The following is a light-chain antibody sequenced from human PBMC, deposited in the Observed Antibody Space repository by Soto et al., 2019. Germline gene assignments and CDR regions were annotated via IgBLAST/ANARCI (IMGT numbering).Light chain of an antibody. CDR3: QQYGRSGT. CDR1: QGISTS. V-gene: IGKV1-NL1*01. J-gene: IGKJ1*01. CDR2: AAS. Sequence: DISMTQSPSNLSASPGDRATLSCRASQGISTSFAWYQQKPGKVPGLLIYAASSLQRGVPARFSGSGSGTDFTLTISRLEPEDVAVYYCQQYGRSGTFGQGTKVDIK.